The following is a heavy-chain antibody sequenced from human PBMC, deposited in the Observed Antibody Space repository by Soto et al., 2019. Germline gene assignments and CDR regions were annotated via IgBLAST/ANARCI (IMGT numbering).Heavy chain of an antibody. D-gene: IGHD3-3*01. Sequence: ASVQVSCKASGYTFTSYAMHWVRQAPGQRLEWMGWINTGNGNTKYSQKFQGRVTITRDTSASTAYMELSSLRSEDTAVYYCARESSIFGTGYYYYGMDVWGQGTTVTVSS. J-gene: IGHJ6*02. CDR3: ARESSIFGTGYYYYGMDV. CDR1: GYTFTSYA. CDR2: INTGNGNT. V-gene: IGHV1-3*04.